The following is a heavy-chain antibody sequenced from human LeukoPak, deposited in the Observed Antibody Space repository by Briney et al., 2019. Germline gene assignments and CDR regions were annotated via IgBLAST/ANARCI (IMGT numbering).Heavy chain of an antibody. Sequence: SETLSLTCTVSGGSISSYYWTWIRQPPGKGLECIGYISNSGRTNYNPSPKSRVTISADTSKNQLSLKLSSVTAADTAVYFCARLGQPNAFDIWGQGTMVTVSS. CDR2: ISNSGRT. D-gene: IGHD3-16*01. CDR3: ARLGQPNAFDI. J-gene: IGHJ3*02. V-gene: IGHV4-59*08. CDR1: GGSISSYY.